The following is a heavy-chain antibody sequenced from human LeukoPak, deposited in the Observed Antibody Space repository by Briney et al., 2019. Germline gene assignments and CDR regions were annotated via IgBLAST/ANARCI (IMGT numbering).Heavy chain of an antibody. Sequence: SETLSLTCTVSGDSISNYYWNWIRQPPGKGLEWIGYIYYSGSTNYNPSLKSRVTISVDTSKNQFSLKLSSVTAADTAVYYCARHVPLDAFDIWGQGTMVTVSS. V-gene: IGHV4-59*08. CDR3: ARHVPLDAFDI. J-gene: IGHJ3*02. CDR1: GDSISNYY. CDR2: IYYSGST.